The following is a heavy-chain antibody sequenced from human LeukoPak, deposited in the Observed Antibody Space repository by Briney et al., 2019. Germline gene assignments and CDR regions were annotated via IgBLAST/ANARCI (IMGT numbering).Heavy chain of an antibody. Sequence: GGSLRLSCAPSGFTFSSYGMHWVRQAPGQGLEWVAYIQYDGSNEQYGDSVKGRFSISRDSSKNILYLQMNSLRVEDTAVYYCAKSGYNRFDYWGQGTLVTVSS. CDR2: IQYDGSNE. J-gene: IGHJ4*02. CDR1: GFTFSSYG. V-gene: IGHV3-30*02. D-gene: IGHD5-24*01. CDR3: AKSGYNRFDY.